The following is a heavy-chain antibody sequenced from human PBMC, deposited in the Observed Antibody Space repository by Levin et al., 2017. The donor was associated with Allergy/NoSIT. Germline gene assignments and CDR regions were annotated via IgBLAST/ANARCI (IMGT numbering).Heavy chain of an antibody. CDR2: ISGSGSSI. D-gene: IGHD2-15*01. CDR3: ARDSCSGGSCPEDL. J-gene: IGHJ5*02. CDR1: GFTFSSYS. Sequence: GGSLRLSCAASGFTFSSYSINWVRQAPGKGLEWVSYISGSGSSIYYADSVKGRFTISRDNAHNSLFLQMNSLRAEDTAVYYCARDSCSGGSCPEDLWGQGTLVTVSS. V-gene: IGHV3-48*01.